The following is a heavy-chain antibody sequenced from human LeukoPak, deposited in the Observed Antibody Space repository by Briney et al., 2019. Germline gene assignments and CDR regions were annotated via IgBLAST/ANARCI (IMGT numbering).Heavy chain of an antibody. V-gene: IGHV4-34*01. CDR1: GGSFSGYY. Sequence: SETLSLTCAVYGGSFSGYYWTWIRQPPGKGLEWIGSIYYSGSTYYNPSLKSRVTISVDKSKNQFSLKLSSVTAADTAVYYCASVTYYYGSGSHYYFDYWGQGTLVTVSS. J-gene: IGHJ4*02. CDR2: IYYSGST. D-gene: IGHD3-10*01. CDR3: ASVTYYYGSGSHYYFDY.